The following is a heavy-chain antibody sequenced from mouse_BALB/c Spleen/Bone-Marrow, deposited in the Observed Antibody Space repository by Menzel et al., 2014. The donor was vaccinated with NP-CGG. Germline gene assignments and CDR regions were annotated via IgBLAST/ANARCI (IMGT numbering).Heavy chain of an antibody. Sequence: QVQLQQSGPGLVQPSQSLSVTCTVSGFSLTTYGVHWVRQPPGKGLEWLGVIWSGGSTDYNAAFISRLSISKDNSQSQVFFKMNSLQTDDTAIYYCARAPYDHDLDYVMDYWGQGTSVTVSS. D-gene: IGHD2-4*01. J-gene: IGHJ4*01. V-gene: IGHV2-4*02. CDR3: ARAPYDHDLDYVMDY. CDR2: IWSGGST. CDR1: GFSLTTYG.